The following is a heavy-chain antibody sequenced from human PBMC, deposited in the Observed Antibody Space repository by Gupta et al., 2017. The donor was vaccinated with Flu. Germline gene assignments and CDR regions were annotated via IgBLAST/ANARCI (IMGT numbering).Heavy chain of an antibody. V-gene: IGHV3-23*01. J-gene: IGHJ6*02. D-gene: IGHD1-14*01. CDR3: VRGGGIRYNYGMDV. Sequence: EVQLLESGGGLVQPGGSLRLSCAASGITFSGDAMTWVRQAPGKGLEWVSVISDSGGRTYSADSVKGRFTISRDNSKNTLYLQMNSLRAEDTAVYYCVRGGGIRYNYGMDVWGQGTTVTASS. CDR1: GITFSGDA. CDR2: ISDSGGRT.